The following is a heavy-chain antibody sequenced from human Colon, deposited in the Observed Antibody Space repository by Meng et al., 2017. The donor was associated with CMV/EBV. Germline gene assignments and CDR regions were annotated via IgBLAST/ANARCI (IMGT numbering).Heavy chain of an antibody. V-gene: IGHV1-8*01. Sequence: QVQLVQSGAEVKKPGASVKVSCKASGYSFASYDLNWVRLTDGQGLEWVAWMDPGSGNSTHAQRLQGRITLIRDTSTTTAYMELTNLRSEDTAVYFCVRGNSWFVYWGQGTLVTVSS. CDR3: VRGNSWFVY. CDR1: GYSFASYD. J-gene: IGHJ4*02. D-gene: IGHD3-10*01. CDR2: MDPGSGNS.